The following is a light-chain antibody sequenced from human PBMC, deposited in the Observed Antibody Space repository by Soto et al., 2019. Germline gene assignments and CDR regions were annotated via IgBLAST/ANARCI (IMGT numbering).Light chain of an antibody. V-gene: IGKV3-20*01. CDR1: QSVRNN. Sequence: EIVLPKSPATLSLSPGARAPLLGRASQSVRNNLAWYQQKPGQANRLLIYGASSRATGIPDRFSGSGSGTDFTLTISRLEPEEFAVYYCQKYGSSPRTVGQGTKVDIK. CDR2: GAS. CDR3: QKYGSSPRT. J-gene: IGKJ1*01.